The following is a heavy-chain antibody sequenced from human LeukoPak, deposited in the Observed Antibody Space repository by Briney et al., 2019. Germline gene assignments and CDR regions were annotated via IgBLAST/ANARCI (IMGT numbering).Heavy chain of an antibody. J-gene: IGHJ4*02. V-gene: IGHV3-33*01. CDR3: ARDGYYGSGSYEDDLDY. CDR1: GFTFSSYG. D-gene: IGHD3-10*01. Sequence: GGPLRLSCAASGFTFSSYGMHWVRQAPGKGLEWVAVIWYDGSNKYYADSVKGRFTISRDNSKNTLYLQMNSLRAEDTAVYYCARDGYYGSGSYEDDLDYWGQGTLVTVSS. CDR2: IWYDGSNK.